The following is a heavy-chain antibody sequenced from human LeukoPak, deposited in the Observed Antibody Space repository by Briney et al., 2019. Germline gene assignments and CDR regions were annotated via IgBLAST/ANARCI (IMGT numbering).Heavy chain of an antibody. V-gene: IGHV4-59*01. CDR3: ARRDGCNSYYLDY. J-gene: IGHJ4*02. D-gene: IGHD5-24*01. CDR1: GGSISSYY. Sequence: PSETLSLTCTVSGGSISSYYWSWIRQPPGKGLEWIGYIYYSGSTNYNPSLKSRVTISVDTSKNQFSLKLSSVTAADTAVYYCARRDGCNSYYLDYWRQGTLVTVSS. CDR2: IYYSGST.